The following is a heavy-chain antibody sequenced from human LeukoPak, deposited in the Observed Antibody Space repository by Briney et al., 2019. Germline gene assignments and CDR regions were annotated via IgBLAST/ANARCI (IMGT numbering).Heavy chain of an antibody. CDR2: IYYSGSI. J-gene: IGHJ5*02. CDR3: AREAVVAATKQYNWFDP. D-gene: IGHD2-15*01. V-gene: IGHV4-61*01. Sequence: SETLSLTCTVSGGSVSSGSYYWSWIRQPPGKGLEWIGYIYYSGSINYNPSLMSRVTISVDTSKNQFSLKLSSVTAADTAVYYCAREAVVAATKQYNWFDPWGQGTLVTVSS. CDR1: GGSVSSGSYY.